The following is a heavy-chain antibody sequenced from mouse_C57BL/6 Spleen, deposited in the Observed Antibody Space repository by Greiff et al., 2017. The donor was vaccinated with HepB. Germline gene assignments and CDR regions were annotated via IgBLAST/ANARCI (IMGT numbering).Heavy chain of an antibody. J-gene: IGHJ2*01. D-gene: IGHD1-2*01. CDR3: ARGRLFAVDY. V-gene: IGHV1-9*01. CDR1: GYTFTGYW. Sequence: QVQLQQSGAELMKPGDSVKLSCTATGYTFTGYWIAWVKQRPVHGLEWIGDILPGSGSTNYNEKFKGTATFTADTSSNTAYLQISSLTAEDSAIYCDARGRLFAVDYWGKAPTLTVAS. CDR2: ILPGSGST.